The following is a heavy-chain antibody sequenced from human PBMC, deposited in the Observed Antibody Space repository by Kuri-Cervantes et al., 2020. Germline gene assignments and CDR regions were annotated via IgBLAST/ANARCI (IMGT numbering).Heavy chain of an antibody. V-gene: IGHV1-2*02. Sequence: ASVKVSCKASGYTFTGYYMHWVRQAPGQGLEWMGWINPNSGGTNYAQKFQGRVTMTRDTSTSTVYMELSSLRSEDTAVYYCARDRGVGDYVDYWGQGTLVTVSS. CDR1: GYTFTGYY. J-gene: IGHJ4*02. D-gene: IGHD3-10*01. CDR3: ARDRGVGDYVDY. CDR2: INPNSGGT.